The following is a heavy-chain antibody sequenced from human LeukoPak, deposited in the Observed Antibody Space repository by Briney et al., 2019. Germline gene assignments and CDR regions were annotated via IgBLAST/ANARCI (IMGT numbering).Heavy chain of an antibody. J-gene: IGHJ4*02. CDR3: ARVPLRFLEPFDY. D-gene: IGHD3-3*01. CDR1: GGSVSGYY. Sequence: SETLSLTCAVYGGSVSGYYWSWIRQPPGMGLEWIGEISHRGRTHYNPSLQSRVFMSVDTSKNQFALNLNSVTAADTAVYYCARVPLRFLEPFDYWGQGILVTVSS. V-gene: IGHV4-34*01. CDR2: ISHRGRT.